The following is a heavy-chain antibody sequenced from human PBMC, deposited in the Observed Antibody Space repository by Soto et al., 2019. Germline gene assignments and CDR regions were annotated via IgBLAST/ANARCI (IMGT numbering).Heavy chain of an antibody. J-gene: IGHJ3*02. CDR2: IYYNGST. D-gene: IGHD3-9*01. CDR1: GGSISSYY. Sequence: SETLSLTCTVSGGSISSYYWSWIRQPPGKGLEWIGYIYYNGSTNYNPSLKSRVTISVDTSKNQFSLKLSSVTAADTAVYYCARDGYILTGYYSRPDAFDIWGQGTMVTVSS. CDR3: ARDGYILTGYYSRPDAFDI. V-gene: IGHV4-59*08.